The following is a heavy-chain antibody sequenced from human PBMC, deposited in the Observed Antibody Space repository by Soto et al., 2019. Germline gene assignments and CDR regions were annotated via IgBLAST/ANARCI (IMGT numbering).Heavy chain of an antibody. CDR1: GYTLNEVA. CDR2: FDPDEAET. D-gene: IGHD4-17*01. J-gene: IGHJ5*02. V-gene: IGHV1-24*01. CDR3: TTYHGDYNFDH. Sequence: QVQLVQSGAEVKKPGASVKVSCKVSGYTLNEVAMHWVRQAPGKGLAWLGGFDPDEAETIYAQHFQGRVTMTEDTSTDTVYMELSSLRYEDTALYFCTTYHGDYNFDHWGQGTLVTVSS.